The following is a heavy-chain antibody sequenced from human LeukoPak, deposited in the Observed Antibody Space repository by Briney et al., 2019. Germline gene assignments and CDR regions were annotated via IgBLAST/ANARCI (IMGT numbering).Heavy chain of an antibody. V-gene: IGHV1-18*01. CDR3: ARDPTHFYYYYMDV. CDR2: ISAYNGNT. CDR1: GYTFTSYG. D-gene: IGHD3-3*02. Sequence: ASVKVSCKASGYTFTSYGISWVRQAPGQGLEWMGWISAYNGNTNYAQKLQGRVTMTTDTSTSTAYMELRSLRSDDTAVYYCARDPTHFYYYYMDVWGKGTTVTVSS. J-gene: IGHJ6*03.